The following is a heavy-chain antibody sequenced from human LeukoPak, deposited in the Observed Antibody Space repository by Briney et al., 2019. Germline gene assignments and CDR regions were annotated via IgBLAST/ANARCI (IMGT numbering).Heavy chain of an antibody. CDR2: IDDDETST. Sequence: GGSLRLSCAASGFSFSSSWMHWVRQVPGKGLEWVSRIDDDETSTTYAESVKGRFTISRDNAKNTLFLQMNSLRAEDTAVYYCATTGSGSYYDYWGQGTLVTVSS. CDR3: ATTGSGSYYDY. V-gene: IGHV3-74*01. J-gene: IGHJ4*02. D-gene: IGHD1-26*01. CDR1: GFSFSSSW.